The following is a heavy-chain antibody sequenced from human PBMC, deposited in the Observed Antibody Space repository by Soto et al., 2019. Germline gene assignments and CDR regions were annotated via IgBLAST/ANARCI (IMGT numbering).Heavy chain of an antibody. J-gene: IGHJ4*02. CDR3: ARASEQYCSGGSCWAPDY. D-gene: IGHD2-15*01. Sequence: QVQLVESGGGVVQPGRSLRLSCAASGFTFSSYGMHWVRQAPGKGLEWVAVIWYDGSNKYYADSVKGRFTISRDNSKNTLYLQMNSLRAEDTAVYYCARASEQYCSGGSCWAPDYWGQGTLVTVSS. V-gene: IGHV3-33*01. CDR1: GFTFSSYG. CDR2: IWYDGSNK.